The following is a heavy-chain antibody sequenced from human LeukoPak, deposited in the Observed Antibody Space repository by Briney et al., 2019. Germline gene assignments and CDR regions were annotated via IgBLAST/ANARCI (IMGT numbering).Heavy chain of an antibody. CDR1: GYTFTSYD. CDR2: MNPNSGNT. CDR3: ARGFYDILTGYWVDAFDI. J-gene: IGHJ3*02. D-gene: IGHD3-9*01. Sequence: ASVKVSCKASGYTFTSYDINWVRQAPGQGLEWMGWMNPNSGNTGYAQKFQGRVTMTRNTSISTAYMELSSLRSECTAVYYCARGFYDILTGYWVDAFDIWGQGTMGTVSS. V-gene: IGHV1-8*01.